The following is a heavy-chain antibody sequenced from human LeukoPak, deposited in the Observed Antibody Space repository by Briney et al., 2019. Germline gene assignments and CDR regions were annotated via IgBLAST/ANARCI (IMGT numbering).Heavy chain of an antibody. Sequence: PGGSLRLSCTASGFTFGDYAINWVRQAPGKGLGWVGLIRSKAYGGTTEYAASVKGRFTISRDDPRSIAYLQMNSLKTEDTAVYYCTRVLDRSYYRSWVPGYWGQGTLVTVSS. D-gene: IGHD1-26*01. CDR3: TRVLDRSYYRSWVPGY. J-gene: IGHJ4*02. CDR1: GFTFGDYA. V-gene: IGHV3-49*04. CDR2: IRSKAYGGTT.